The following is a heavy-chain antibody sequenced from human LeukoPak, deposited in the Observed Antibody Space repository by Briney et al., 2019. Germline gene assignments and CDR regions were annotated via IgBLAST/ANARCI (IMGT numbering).Heavy chain of an antibody. J-gene: IGHJ4*02. CDR3: ARSPYSSSWYYCDY. Sequence: SETLSLTCTVSGGSISSSSYYWGWIRQPPGKGLEWIGSIYYSGSTYYNPSLKSRVTISVDTSKNQFSLKLSSVTAVDTAVYYCARSPYSSSWYYCDYWGQGTLVTVSS. CDR2: IYYSGST. V-gene: IGHV4-39*07. CDR1: GGSISSSSYY. D-gene: IGHD6-13*01.